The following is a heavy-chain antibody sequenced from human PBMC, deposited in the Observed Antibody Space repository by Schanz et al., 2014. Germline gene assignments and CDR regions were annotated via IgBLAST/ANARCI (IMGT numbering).Heavy chain of an antibody. CDR2: IIPSLGLA. J-gene: IGHJ4*02. CDR1: GGTFSSFG. Sequence: VQLEQSGAEVKKPGSSVKVSCKASGGTFSSFGINWVRQAPGQGLEWMGRIIPSLGLAKYEQKFQDKVTITADKSTSTAYMDLRSLRSDDTAVYYCARDQSPYTNSSDVRYFDYWGQGSLVTVSS. V-gene: IGHV1-69*04. CDR3: ARDQSPYTNSSDVRYFDY. D-gene: IGHD6-6*01.